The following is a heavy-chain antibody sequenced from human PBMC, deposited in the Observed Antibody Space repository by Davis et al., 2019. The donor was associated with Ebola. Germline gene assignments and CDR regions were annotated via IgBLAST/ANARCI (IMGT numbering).Heavy chain of an antibody. V-gene: IGHV3-23*01. CDR2: ISDSGAST. CDR1: GFTFSSSA. J-gene: IGHJ4*02. Sequence: GESLKISCAASGFTFSSSAMSWVRQAPGKGLEWVSAISDSGASTYYADSVKGRFIISRDNSKSTLYLQMNSLRAEDTAVYYCAKVIRGWGQGTLVTVSS. CDR3: AKVIRG. D-gene: IGHD3-10*01.